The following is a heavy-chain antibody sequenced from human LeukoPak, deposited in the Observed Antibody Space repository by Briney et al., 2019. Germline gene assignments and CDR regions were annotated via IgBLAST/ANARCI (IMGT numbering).Heavy chain of an antibody. CDR2: INHSGST. CDR1: GGSFSGYY. J-gene: IGHJ4*02. V-gene: IGHV4-34*01. Sequence: SETLSLTCAVYGGSFSGYYWSWIRQPPGKGLEWIGEINHSGSTNYNPSLKSRVTISVDTSKNQFSLKLSSVTAADTAVYYRARVADRYSSQTVDYWGQGTLVTVSS. D-gene: IGHD6-13*01. CDR3: ARVADRYSSQTVDY.